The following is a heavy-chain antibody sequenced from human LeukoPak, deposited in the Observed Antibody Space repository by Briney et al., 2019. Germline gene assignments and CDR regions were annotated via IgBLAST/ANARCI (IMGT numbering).Heavy chain of an antibody. J-gene: IGHJ4*02. Sequence: PSETLSLTCAVSGGSVRNDNCYWGWIRQSPGKGLEWVGSIHYSGSTYYNPSPNNRVTTSVDTSKNQFSLKLTSVTAADTAMYYCVRRLGYFDYWGQGALVTVSS. CDR1: GGSVRNDNCY. D-gene: IGHD3-16*01. V-gene: IGHV4-39*01. CDR3: VRRLGYFDY. CDR2: IHYSGST.